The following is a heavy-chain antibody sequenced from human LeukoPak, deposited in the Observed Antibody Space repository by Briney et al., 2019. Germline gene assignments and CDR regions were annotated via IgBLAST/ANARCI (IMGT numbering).Heavy chain of an antibody. D-gene: IGHD2-21*01. CDR2: TYYRSKWNN. CDR1: GDSVSSKSAA. J-gene: IGHJ4*02. Sequence: SQTLSLTCAISGDSVSSKSAAWNWIRRSPSRGLEWLGRTYYRSKWNNDYAVSMRGRITINPDTSKNQFSLLLNSVTPEDTAVYYCARYSGLGVPDYWGQGTLVTVSS. V-gene: IGHV6-1*01. CDR3: ARYSGLGVPDY.